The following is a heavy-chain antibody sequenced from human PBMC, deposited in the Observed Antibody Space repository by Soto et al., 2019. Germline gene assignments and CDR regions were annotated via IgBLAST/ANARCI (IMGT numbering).Heavy chain of an antibody. CDR3: ARDAIYDSSGYYFYAFDI. D-gene: IGHD3-22*01. CDR2: IYYSGST. Sequence: SETLSLTCTVSGGSISSGGYYWSWIRQHPGKGLEWIGYIYYSGSTYYNPSPKSRVTISVDTSKNQFSLKLSSVTAADTAVYYCARDAIYDSSGYYFYAFDIWGQGTMVTVSS. V-gene: IGHV4-31*03. CDR1: GGSISSGGYY. J-gene: IGHJ3*02.